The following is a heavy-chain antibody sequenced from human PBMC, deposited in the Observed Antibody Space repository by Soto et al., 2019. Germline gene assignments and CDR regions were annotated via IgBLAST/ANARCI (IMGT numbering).Heavy chain of an antibody. V-gene: IGHV3-30-3*01. CDR1: GFTFSSYA. D-gene: IGHD3-22*01. Sequence: GGSLRLSCAASGFTFSSYAMHWVRQAPGKGLEWVAVISYDGSNKYYADSVKGRFTISRDNSKNTLYLQMNSLRAEDTAVYYCARSDDSSAPHWYFQHWGQGTLVTVSS. CDR3: ARSDDSSAPHWYFQH. CDR2: ISYDGSNK. J-gene: IGHJ1*01.